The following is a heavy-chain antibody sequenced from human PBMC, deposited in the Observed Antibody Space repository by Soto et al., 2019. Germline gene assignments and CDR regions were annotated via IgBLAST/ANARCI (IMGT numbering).Heavy chain of an antibody. Sequence: ASVKVSCKASGYTFTGYYMHWVRQAPGQGLEWMGWINPNSGGTNYAQKFQGRVTMTRDTSISTAYMELSRLRSDDTAVYYCARSYYVRRSYRYSTFDYWGQGTLVTVSS. CDR1: GYTFTGYY. CDR2: INPNSGGT. D-gene: IGHD3-16*02. CDR3: ARSYYVRRSYRYSTFDY. J-gene: IGHJ4*02. V-gene: IGHV1-2*02.